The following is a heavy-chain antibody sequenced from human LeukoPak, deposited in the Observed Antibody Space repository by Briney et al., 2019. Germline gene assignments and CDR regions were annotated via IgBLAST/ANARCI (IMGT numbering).Heavy chain of an antibody. V-gene: IGHV1-18*01. Sequence: ASVKVSCKASGYPFTSNGISCGRQAPGQGLEWMGWIGADSANTKYAQKLQGRVTMTADTSTTTVYMELRSLRSDDTALYYCARDVLGATCGFDVWGQGTLVTVSS. CDR3: ARDVLGATCGFDV. CDR1: GYPFTSNG. D-gene: IGHD1-26*01. CDR2: IGADSANT. J-gene: IGHJ4*02.